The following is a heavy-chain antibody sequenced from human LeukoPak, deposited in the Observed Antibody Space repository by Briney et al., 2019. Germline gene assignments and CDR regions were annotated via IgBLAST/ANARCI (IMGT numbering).Heavy chain of an antibody. V-gene: IGHV4-59*01. CDR1: GGSIRSYY. D-gene: IGHD4-11*01. Sequence: SETLSLTCTVSGGSIRSYYWSWIRQPPGKGLEWIGYIYYSGSTNYNPSLKSRVTISVDTSKNQFSLKLSSVTAADTAVYYCAREWQYQFDYWGQGSLVTVSS. CDR3: AREWQYQFDY. J-gene: IGHJ4*02. CDR2: IYYSGST.